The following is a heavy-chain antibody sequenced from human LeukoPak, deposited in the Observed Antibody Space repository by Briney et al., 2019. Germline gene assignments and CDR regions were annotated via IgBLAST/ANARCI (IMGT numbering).Heavy chain of an antibody. CDR2: INHSGST. V-gene: IGHV4-34*01. CDR1: GGSFSGYY. CDR3: ARGGQRGYCSSTSCSRRYFDY. J-gene: IGHJ4*02. Sequence: PSETLSLTCAVYGGSFSGYYWSWIRQPPGKGLEWIGEINHSGSTNYDPSLKSRVTISVDTSKNQFSLKLSSVTAADTAVYYCARGGQRGYCSSTSCSRRYFDYWGQGTLVTVSS. D-gene: IGHD2-2*01.